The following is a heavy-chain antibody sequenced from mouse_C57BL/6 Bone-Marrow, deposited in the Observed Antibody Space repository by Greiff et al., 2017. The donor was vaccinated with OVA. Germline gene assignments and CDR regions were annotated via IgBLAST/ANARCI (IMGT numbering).Heavy chain of an antibody. Sequence: VHVKQSGAELVKPGASVKLSCTASGFNIKDYYMHWVKQRTEQGLEWIGRIDPEDGETKYAQKFQGKATITADTSSNTAYLQLSSLTSEDTAVYYCARWGTYYGGRDYWGQGTTLTVSS. D-gene: IGHD1-1*01. CDR3: ARWGTYYGGRDY. CDR1: GFNIKDYY. CDR2: IDPEDGET. J-gene: IGHJ2*01. V-gene: IGHV14-2*01.